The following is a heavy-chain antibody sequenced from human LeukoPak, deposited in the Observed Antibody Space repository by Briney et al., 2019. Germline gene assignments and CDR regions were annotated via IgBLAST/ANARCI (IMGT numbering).Heavy chain of an antibody. Sequence: GGSLRLSCAASGFIYSSYAMNWVRQVPGKGLEWVSTISGSGTYTYYADSVKGRFTISRDSSTDTLYLQMNSLKADDTALYYCAKGSTQGYSSSCRLDYWGQGTLVTVSS. J-gene: IGHJ4*02. V-gene: IGHV3-23*01. D-gene: IGHD6-13*01. CDR3: AKGSTQGYSSSCRLDY. CDR2: ISGSGTYT. CDR1: GFIYSSYA.